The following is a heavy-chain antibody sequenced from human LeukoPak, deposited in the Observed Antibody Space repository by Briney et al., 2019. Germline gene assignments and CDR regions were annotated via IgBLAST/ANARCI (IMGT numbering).Heavy chain of an antibody. CDR2: INHSGST. CDR3: ARGGYSYGRGWFDP. D-gene: IGHD5-18*01. Sequence: PSETLSLTRAVYGGSFSGYYWSWIRQPPGKGLEWIGEINHSGSTNYNPSLKSRVTISVDTSKNQFSLKLSSVTAADTAVYYCARGGYSYGRGWFDPWGQGTLVTVSS. J-gene: IGHJ5*02. CDR1: GGSFSGYY. V-gene: IGHV4-34*01.